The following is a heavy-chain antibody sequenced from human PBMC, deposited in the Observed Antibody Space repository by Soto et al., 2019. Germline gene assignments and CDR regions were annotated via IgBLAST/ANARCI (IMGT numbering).Heavy chain of an antibody. J-gene: IGHJ6*02. CDR3: ARSLLDEYSSSWRSAYYGMDV. CDR2: INPNSGGT. D-gene: IGHD6-13*01. CDR1: GFTFSAYY. V-gene: IGHV1-2*02. Sequence: QVQLVQSGAEVKKPGASVKVSCKASGFTFSAYYIYWVRQAPGQGLEWIGWINPNSGGTNNAQKFQGRLTMTRDTSTSTVYMELSALIPDDTAVYYCARSLLDEYSSSWRSAYYGMDVWGQGTTVTVSS.